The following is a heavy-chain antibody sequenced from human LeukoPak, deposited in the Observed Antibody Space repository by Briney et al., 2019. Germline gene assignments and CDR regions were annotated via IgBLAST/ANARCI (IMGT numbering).Heavy chain of an antibody. J-gene: IGHJ6*02. V-gene: IGHV3-23*01. Sequence: GGSLRLSCAASEFTVSSYAMSWVRQAPGKGLEWVSAISGSGTSTFYADSVKGRFTISRDNSKNTLYLQMNSLRDEDTAVYYCAKGGGCIVGGTCSLSYYYGMDVWGQGTTVTASS. CDR1: EFTVSSYA. D-gene: IGHD1-26*01. CDR3: AKGGGCIVGGTCSLSYYYGMDV. CDR2: ISGSGTST.